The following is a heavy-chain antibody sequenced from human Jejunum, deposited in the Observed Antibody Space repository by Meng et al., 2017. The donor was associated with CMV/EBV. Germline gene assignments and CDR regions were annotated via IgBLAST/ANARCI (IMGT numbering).Heavy chain of an antibody. CDR2: FYPGDSDV. V-gene: IGHV5-51*01. D-gene: IGHD3-9*01. Sequence: ARYWIAWVRQMPGKGLEWIGLFYPGDSDVRYNPSFQGRVTLSADKSINTAYLRWSSLKASDTATYFCARQWDYDILSGYRGYFEYWGQGTLVTVSS. CDR1: ARYW. J-gene: IGHJ4*02. CDR3: ARQWDYDILSGYRGYFEY.